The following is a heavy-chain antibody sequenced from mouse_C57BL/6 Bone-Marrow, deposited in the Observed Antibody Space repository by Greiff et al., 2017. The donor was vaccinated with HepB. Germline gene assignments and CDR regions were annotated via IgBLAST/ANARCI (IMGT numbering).Heavy chain of an antibody. CDR3: TRENWDEEDY. CDR1: GFTFSSYA. Sequence: EVKVVESGEGLVKPGGSLKLSCAASGFTFSSYAMSWVRQTPEKRLEWVAYISSGGDYIYYADTVKGRFTISRDNARNTLYLQMSSLKSEDTAMYYCTRENWDEEDYWGQGTTLTVSS. J-gene: IGHJ2*01. CDR2: ISSGGDYI. D-gene: IGHD4-1*01. V-gene: IGHV5-9-1*02.